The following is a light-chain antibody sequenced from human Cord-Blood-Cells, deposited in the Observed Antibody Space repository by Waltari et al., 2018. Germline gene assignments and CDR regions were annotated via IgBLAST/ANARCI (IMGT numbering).Light chain of an antibody. Sequence: QSALTQPASVYGSPGQSITISCTGTSSDAGRYNLVSWYQQHPGKAPKLMIYEGSKRPSGVSNRFSGSKSGNTASLTISGLQAEDEADYYCCSYAGSSTYVFGTGTKVTVL. CDR1: SSDAGRYNL. CDR2: EGS. V-gene: IGLV2-23*01. CDR3: CSYAGSSTYV. J-gene: IGLJ1*01.